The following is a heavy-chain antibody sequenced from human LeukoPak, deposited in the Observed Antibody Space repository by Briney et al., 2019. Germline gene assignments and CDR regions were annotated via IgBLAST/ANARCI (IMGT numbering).Heavy chain of an antibody. D-gene: IGHD6-19*01. Sequence: GGSLRLSCAASGFTFSSYWMHWVRQAPGKGLVWVSRISIDGSSTNYADSVKGRFTISRDNAKNTLYLQMNSLRAEDTAVYYCARAVAGAPNYWGQGTLVTVSS. V-gene: IGHV3-74*01. CDR2: ISIDGSST. CDR1: GFTFSSYW. CDR3: ARAVAGAPNY. J-gene: IGHJ4*02.